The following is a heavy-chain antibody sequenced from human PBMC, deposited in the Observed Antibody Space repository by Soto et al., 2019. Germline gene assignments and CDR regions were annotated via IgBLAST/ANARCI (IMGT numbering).Heavy chain of an antibody. D-gene: IGHD4-4*01. V-gene: IGHV1-2*04. J-gene: IGHJ6*02. CDR1: GYTFTGYY. CDR2: INPNSGGT. CDR3: ARERDGKTDHSNYYYYGMDV. Sequence: GASVKVSCKASGYTFTGYYMHWVRQAPGQGLEWMGWINPNSGGTNYAQKFQGWVTMTRDTSISTAYMELSRLRSDDTAVHYCARERDGKTDHSNYYYYGMDVWGQGTTVTVSS.